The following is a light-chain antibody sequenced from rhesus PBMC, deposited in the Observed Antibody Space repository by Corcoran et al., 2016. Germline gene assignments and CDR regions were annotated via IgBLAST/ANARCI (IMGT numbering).Light chain of an antibody. J-gene: IGKJ2*01. CDR1: QGISDY. CDR2: AAS. CDR3: LQGYSPPHS. V-gene: IGKV1-36*02. Sequence: DIQMTQSPSSLSASVGDRVTITCRASQGISDYLSWYQQKPGKSPKRLIYAASSLESGVPSRFSGSGPGTEFTLTISSLQPEGFAAYYYLQGYSPPHSFGQGTKVEIK.